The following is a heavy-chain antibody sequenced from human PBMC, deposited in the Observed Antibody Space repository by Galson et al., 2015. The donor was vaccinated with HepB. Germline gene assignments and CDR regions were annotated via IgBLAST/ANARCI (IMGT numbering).Heavy chain of an antibody. D-gene: IGHD2-15*01. V-gene: IGHV5-51*03. J-gene: IGHJ4*02. CDR1: GYSFTSYW. CDR2: IYPGDSDT. CDR3: ARFERGGCSDGSCYSHPPDY. Sequence: QSGAEVKKPGESLKISCKGSGYSFTSYWIGWVRQMPGKGLEWMGIIYPGDSDTRYSPSFQGQVTISADKSISTAYLQWSSLKASDTAMYYCARFERGGCSDGSCYSHPPDYWGQGTLVTVSS.